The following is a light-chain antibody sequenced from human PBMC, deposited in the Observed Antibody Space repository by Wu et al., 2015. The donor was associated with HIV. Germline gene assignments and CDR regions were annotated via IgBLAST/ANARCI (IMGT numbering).Light chain of an antibody. CDR2: GAS. CDR3: QQYNNWPPAKGT. CDR1: QRLSSRS. Sequence: EIVLRQFPSTQSLSPGERALFSCRASQRLSSRSLAWYQQKRGQPPRLLISGASIRATGIPDKFSGAGAGTDFSLIINNMQSEDFAIYFCQQYNNWPPAKGTFGQGTKVEVK. V-gene: IGKV3-20*01. J-gene: IGKJ1*01.